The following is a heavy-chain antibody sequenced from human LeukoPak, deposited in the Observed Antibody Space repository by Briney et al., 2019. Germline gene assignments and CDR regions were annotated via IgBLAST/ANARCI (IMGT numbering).Heavy chain of an antibody. CDR3: ARELDCSRTSCFNAFDI. CDR2: VSFDGDNN. CDR1: GFTFSTYA. D-gene: IGHD2-2*01. Sequence: GGSLILSCAASGFTFSTYAMHWVRQTPGKGLEWVAVVSFDGDNNYNADSVKGRFTISRDNSKNTLYLQMNSLRAEDTAVYYCARELDCSRTSCFNAFDIWGQGTMVSVSS. V-gene: IGHV3-30-3*01. J-gene: IGHJ3*02.